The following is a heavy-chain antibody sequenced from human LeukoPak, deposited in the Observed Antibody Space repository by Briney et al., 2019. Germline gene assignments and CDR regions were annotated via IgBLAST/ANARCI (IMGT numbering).Heavy chain of an antibody. CDR1: GYTFTGYY. CDR2: INPNSGGT. D-gene: IGHD3-16*02. J-gene: IGHJ4*02. Sequence: ASVKVSCKASGYTFTGYYMHWVRQAPGQGLEWMGRINPNSGGTNYAQKFQGRVTMTRDTSISTAYVELSRLRSDDTAVYYCARGAGRLGELSLYYWGQGTLVTVSS. V-gene: IGHV1-2*06. CDR3: ARGAGRLGELSLYY.